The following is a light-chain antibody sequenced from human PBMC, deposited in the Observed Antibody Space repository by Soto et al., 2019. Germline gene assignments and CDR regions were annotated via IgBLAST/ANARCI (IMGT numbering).Light chain of an antibody. CDR3: QQRSRWPET. CDR1: QSVGSY. J-gene: IGKJ1*01. Sequence: EIVLTQSPATLSLSPGERATLSCRASQSVGSYLAWYQQKPGQPPSLLIYTASNRATGIPARFSGSGSGTDFTLTIGSLEPEDFAVYYCQQRSRWPETFDQGTKVEIK. CDR2: TAS. V-gene: IGKV3-11*01.